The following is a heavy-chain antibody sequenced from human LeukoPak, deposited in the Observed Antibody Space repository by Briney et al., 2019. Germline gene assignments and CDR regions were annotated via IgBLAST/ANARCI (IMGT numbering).Heavy chain of an antibody. D-gene: IGHD5-24*01. V-gene: IGHV3-74*01. Sequence: GGSLRLSCAASGFTFSGYRMFWVRQPPGKGLVWISYINSDGTTTIYADSVKGRFTISRDNAKNTLYLQLNSLRAEDTALYYCVRAREMTTTNLAYWGQGTLVTVSS. CDR3: VRAREMTTTNLAY. J-gene: IGHJ4*02. CDR1: GFTFSGYR. CDR2: INSDGTTT.